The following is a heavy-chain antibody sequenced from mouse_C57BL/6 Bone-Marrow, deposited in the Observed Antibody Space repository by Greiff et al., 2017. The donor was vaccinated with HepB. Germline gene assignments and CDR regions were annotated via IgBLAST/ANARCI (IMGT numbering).Heavy chain of an antibody. CDR3: ARWENLRPYYYAMDY. CDR1: GFNIKDYY. D-gene: IGHD2-12*01. CDR2: IDPEDGET. V-gene: IGHV14-2*01. Sequence: VQLQQSGAELVKPGASVKLSCTASGFNIKDYYMHWVKQRTEQGLEGIGRIDPEDGETKYAPKFQGKATITADTSSNTAYLQLSSLTSEDTAVYYCARWENLRPYYYAMDYWGQGTSVTVSS. J-gene: IGHJ4*01.